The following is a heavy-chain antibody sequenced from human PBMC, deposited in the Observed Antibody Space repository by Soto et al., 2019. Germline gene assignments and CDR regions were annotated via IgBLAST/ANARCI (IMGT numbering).Heavy chain of an antibody. Sequence: SETLSLTCTVSGGSTSSYYWSWIRQPPGKGLEWIGYIYYSGSTNYNPSLKSRVTISVDTSKNQFSLKLSSVTAADTAVYYCARDPTYYYDSSGHAFDIWGQGTMVTVSS. J-gene: IGHJ3*02. D-gene: IGHD3-22*01. V-gene: IGHV4-59*01. CDR2: IYYSGST. CDR3: ARDPTYYYDSSGHAFDI. CDR1: GGSTSSYY.